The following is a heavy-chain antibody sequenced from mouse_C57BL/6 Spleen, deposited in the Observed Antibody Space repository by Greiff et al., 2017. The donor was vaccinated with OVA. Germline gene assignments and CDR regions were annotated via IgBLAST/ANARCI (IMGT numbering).Heavy chain of an antibody. J-gene: IGHJ4*01. CDR3: TSYAGEYYYAMDY. V-gene: IGHV1-15*01. Sequence: VQLVESGAELVRPGASVTLSCKASGYTFTDYEMHWVKQTPVHGLEWIGAIDPETGGTAYNQKFKGKAILTADKSSSTAYMELRSLTSEDSAVYYCTSYAGEYYYAMDYWGQGTSVTVSS. D-gene: IGHD6-5*01. CDR2: IDPETGGT. CDR1: GYTFTDYE.